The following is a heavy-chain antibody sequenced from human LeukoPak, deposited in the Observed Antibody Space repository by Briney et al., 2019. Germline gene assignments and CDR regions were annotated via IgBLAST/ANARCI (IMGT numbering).Heavy chain of an antibody. CDR2: IGGSDGTT. CDR1: GFTFSSYA. Sequence: GGSLRLSCAASGFTFSSYAMNWVRQAPGKGLEWVSIIGGSDGTTYYADSVKGRFTISRDNFQNTLYLQMNSLRAEDTAVYYCARRNAAYGPFDPWGQGTLVTASS. J-gene: IGHJ5*02. V-gene: IGHV3-23*01. D-gene: IGHD3-10*01. CDR3: ARRNAAYGPFDP.